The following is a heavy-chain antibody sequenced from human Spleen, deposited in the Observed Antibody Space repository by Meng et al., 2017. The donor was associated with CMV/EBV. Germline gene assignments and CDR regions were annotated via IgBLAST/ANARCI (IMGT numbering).Heavy chain of an antibody. CDR1: GFTFSDYW. CDR2: ISSSGGST. Sequence: GESLKISCATSGFTFSDYWMHWVRQAPGKGLDWVSAISSSGGSTYYADSVKGRFTISRDNFKNTLYLQMNSLRAEDTAVYYCATQYGLDVWGQGTTVTVSS. CDR3: ATQYGLDV. V-gene: IGHV3-23*01. J-gene: IGHJ6*02.